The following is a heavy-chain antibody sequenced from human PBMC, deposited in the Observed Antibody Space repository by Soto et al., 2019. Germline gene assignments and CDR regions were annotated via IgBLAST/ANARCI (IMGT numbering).Heavy chain of an antibody. CDR3: ARLRAGLAGTPNWFHP. V-gene: IGHV4-31*03. CDR1: GGSISSGGYY. D-gene: IGHD6-19*01. J-gene: IGHJ5*02. CDR2: IYYSGTT. Sequence: KPSETLSLTCTVSGGSISSGGYYWSWIRQHPVKGLEWIGYIYYSGTTYYNPSLKSRVSTSADTSKNQFSLNLSSVTTADTAVYYCARLRAGLAGTPNWFHPWGQGTLVTVSS.